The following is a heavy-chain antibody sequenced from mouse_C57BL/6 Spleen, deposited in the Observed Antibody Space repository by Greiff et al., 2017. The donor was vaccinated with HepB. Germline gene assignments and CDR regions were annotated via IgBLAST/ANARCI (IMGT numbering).Heavy chain of an antibody. Sequence: VQLQQSGPELVKPGASVKIPCKASGYTFTDYNMDWVKQSHGKSLEWIGDINPNNGGTIYNQKFKGKATLTVDKSSSTAYMELRSLTSEDTAVYYCARHYSNYEFDYWGQGTTLTVSS. CDR2: INPNNGGT. CDR1: GYTFTDYN. J-gene: IGHJ2*01. D-gene: IGHD2-5*01. CDR3: ARHYSNYEFDY. V-gene: IGHV1-18*01.